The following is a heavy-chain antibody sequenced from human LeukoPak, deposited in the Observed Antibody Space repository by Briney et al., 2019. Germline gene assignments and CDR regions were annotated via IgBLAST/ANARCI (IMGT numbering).Heavy chain of an antibody. J-gene: IGHJ4*02. Sequence: EGSLRLSCAASVFSFSAYWMTWVRQAPGTGLEWVANINPAGSETYYMDPVKGRFSISRENAKNLVYLQMNSLRAEDTAVYHCARFGYVAAVDVWGQGTPVTVSS. V-gene: IGHV3-7*01. CDR3: ARFGYVAAVDV. CDR2: INPAGSET. D-gene: IGHD2-15*01. CDR1: VFSFSAYW.